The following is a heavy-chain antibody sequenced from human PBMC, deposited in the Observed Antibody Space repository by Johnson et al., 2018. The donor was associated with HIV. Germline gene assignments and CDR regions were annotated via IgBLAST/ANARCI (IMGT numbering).Heavy chain of an antibody. V-gene: IGHV3-64*01. J-gene: IGHJ3*02. CDR3: AKDMGYGGNPGAFDI. D-gene: IGHD4-23*01. CDR2: ISSDGGTT. CDR1: GFSFSTYD. Sequence: VQLVESGGGLIQPGGSLRISCAASGFSFSTYDMHWVRQAPGKGLEYVSAISSDGGTTYYANSVKGRFTISRDNSKNTLYLQMNSLRAEDTALYYCAKDMGYGGNPGAFDIWGQGTMVTVSS.